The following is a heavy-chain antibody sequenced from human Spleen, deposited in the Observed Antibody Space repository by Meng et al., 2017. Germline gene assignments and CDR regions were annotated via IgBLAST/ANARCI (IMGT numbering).Heavy chain of an antibody. CDR1: NGAINSYY. CDR2: IYYTWTS. V-gene: IGHV4-59*01. Sequence: SETLSLTCTVSNGAINSYYWSWIRQPPGKGLELIGYIYYTWTSNYNPSLKSRVTMSVDMSKNQFSLNLSSVTAADTAIYYCARGHGGNSDHFDNWGQGTLVTVSS. J-gene: IGHJ4*02. CDR3: ARGHGGNSDHFDN. D-gene: IGHD4-23*01.